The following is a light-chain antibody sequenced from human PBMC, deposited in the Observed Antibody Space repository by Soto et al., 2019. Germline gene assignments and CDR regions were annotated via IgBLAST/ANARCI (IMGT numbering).Light chain of an antibody. Sequence: DIQLTQSPSFLSASVGDRVTITCRASQAISSFLAWYQQKAGKAPKLLIFAASTLQSGVPSRFSGSGSGTEFTLTISSLQPEDVATYYGQQVKSYPRTVGQGTKLEIK. V-gene: IGKV1-9*01. J-gene: IGKJ2*01. CDR3: QQVKSYPRT. CDR1: QAISSF. CDR2: AAS.